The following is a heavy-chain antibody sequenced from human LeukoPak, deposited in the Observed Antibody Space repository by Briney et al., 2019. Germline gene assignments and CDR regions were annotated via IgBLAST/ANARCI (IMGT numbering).Heavy chain of an antibody. CDR3: AREILPTYYDFWSGPPRGAFDI. J-gene: IGHJ3*02. Sequence: EGSLRLSCADPGFTFSSYAMHWVRQAPGKGLEWVAVISYDGSNKYYADSVKGRFTISRDNSKNTLYLQMNSLRAEDTAVYYCAREILPTYYDFWSGPPRGAFDIWGQGTMVTVSS. D-gene: IGHD3-3*01. CDR1: GFTFSSYA. V-gene: IGHV3-30-3*01. CDR2: ISYDGSNK.